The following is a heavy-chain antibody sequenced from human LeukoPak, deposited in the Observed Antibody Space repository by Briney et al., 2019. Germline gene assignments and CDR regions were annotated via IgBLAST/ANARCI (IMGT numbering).Heavy chain of an antibody. Sequence: SSETLSLTCTVSGGSISSYYWSWIRQPAGKGLEWIGRIYTSGSTNYNPSLKSRVTMSVDTSKNQFSLKLSSVTAADTAVYYCARGTSGVYDRWFDPWGQGTLVTVSS. V-gene: IGHV4-4*07. CDR2: IYTSGST. D-gene: IGHD5-12*01. J-gene: IGHJ5*02. CDR1: GGSISSYY. CDR3: ARGTSGVYDRWFDP.